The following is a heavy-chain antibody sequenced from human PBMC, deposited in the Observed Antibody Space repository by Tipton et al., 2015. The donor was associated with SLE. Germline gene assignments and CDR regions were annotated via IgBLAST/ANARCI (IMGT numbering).Heavy chain of an antibody. CDR2: IDHSRST. CDR1: GGSFSGYY. CDR3: ARSWWGDVGACAFDI. Sequence: TLSLTCAVYGGSFSGYYWSWIRQPPGKGLEWIGEIDHSRSTNYNPSLKSRVTISVDTSKNQFSLRLSSVTAADTAVYYCARSWWGDVGACAFDIWGQGTMVSVSS. V-gene: IGHV4-34*01. J-gene: IGHJ3*02. D-gene: IGHD2-8*02.